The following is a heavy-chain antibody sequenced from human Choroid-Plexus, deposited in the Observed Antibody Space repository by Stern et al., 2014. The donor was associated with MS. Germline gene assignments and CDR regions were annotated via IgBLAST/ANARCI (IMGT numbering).Heavy chain of an antibody. J-gene: IGHJ5*02. V-gene: IGHV3-30*18. Sequence: VQLVESGGGVVQPGRPLRLSCVASGFTFGSCAMHWVRQAPGKGPAWVAGVSYDGSNKYYVDSVKGRFTISRDNSQNTLYMQMSSLRPEDTAVYYCAKDRQDLTYLFDHWGQGALVTVSS. CDR1: GFTFGSCA. CDR2: VSYDGSNK. CDR3: AKDRQDLTYLFDH. D-gene: IGHD2-2*01.